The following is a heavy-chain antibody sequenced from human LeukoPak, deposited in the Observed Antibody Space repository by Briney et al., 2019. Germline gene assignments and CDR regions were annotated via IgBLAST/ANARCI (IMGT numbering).Heavy chain of an antibody. J-gene: IGHJ4*02. D-gene: IGHD2-15*01. Sequence: SETLSLTCAVYGGSFSGYYWSWIRQPAGKGLEWIGRIQTSGSTNYNPSLKSRLTVSIDTSRNQFSLKVTSVTAADTAVYYCARDRGGGSFDYWGQGTLVTVSS. CDR1: GGSFSGYY. CDR2: IQTSGST. V-gene: IGHV4-4*07. CDR3: ARDRGGGSFDY.